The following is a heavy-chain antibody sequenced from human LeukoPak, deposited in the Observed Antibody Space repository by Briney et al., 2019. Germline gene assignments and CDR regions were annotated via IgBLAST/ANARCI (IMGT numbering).Heavy chain of an antibody. D-gene: IGHD1-26*01. CDR3: ARPGVAGGTFAI. CDR2: IEPDGSES. CDR1: GFTFTETW. V-gene: IGHV3-7*01. Sequence: PGGSLRLCCAASGFTFTETWMNWVSQVPGKGLEWVGNIEPDGSESYYLASVEGRFTLSRDNVKNSLYLQMNSLRAEDTAIYYSARPGVAGGTFAIWGQGTLVTVSS. J-gene: IGHJ3*02.